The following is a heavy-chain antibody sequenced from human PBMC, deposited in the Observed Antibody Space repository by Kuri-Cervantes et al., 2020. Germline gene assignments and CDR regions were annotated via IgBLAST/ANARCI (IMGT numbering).Heavy chain of an antibody. CDR3: AKDSSRFGEDDAFDI. J-gene: IGHJ3*02. Sequence: GESLKISCAASGFTFSSYAMSWVRQAPGKGLEWVSAISGSGGSTYYADSVKGRFTISRDNSKNTLYLQMNSLRAEDTAVYYCAKDSSRFGEDDAFDIWGQGTMVTVSS. V-gene: IGHV3-23*01. D-gene: IGHD3-10*01. CDR2: ISGSGGST. CDR1: GFTFSSYA.